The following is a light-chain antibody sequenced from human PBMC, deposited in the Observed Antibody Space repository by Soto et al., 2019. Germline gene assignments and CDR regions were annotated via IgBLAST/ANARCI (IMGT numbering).Light chain of an antibody. Sequence: QSALTQPPSASGSPGQSVTISCTGTSSDVGGYNYVSWYQQHPGKAPKLMIYEVSKRPSGVPDRFSGSKSGKTASLTVSGLQAEDEADYYCSSYAGSNTVVFGGGTKVTVL. V-gene: IGLV2-8*01. J-gene: IGLJ2*01. CDR3: SSYAGSNTVV. CDR2: EVS. CDR1: SSDVGGYNY.